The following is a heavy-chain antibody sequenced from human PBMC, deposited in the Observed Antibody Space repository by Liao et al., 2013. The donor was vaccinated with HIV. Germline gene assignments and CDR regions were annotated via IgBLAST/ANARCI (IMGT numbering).Heavy chain of an antibody. D-gene: IGHD3-3*01. V-gene: IGHV4-34*01. CDR1: GGPFSDFY. CDR3: ARGYYDSVTEYQGSGFFEF. Sequence: QVQLQQWGAGLLKPSETLSLTCAVYGGPFSDFYWTWIRQSPGKGLEWIGEINHSGTTNFNPSFKGRVSTSIDTSKRQFSLKLTSVTASDTAMYYCARGYYDSVTEYQGSGFFEFWGQGVLVSVSS. CDR2: INHSGTT. J-gene: IGHJ4*02.